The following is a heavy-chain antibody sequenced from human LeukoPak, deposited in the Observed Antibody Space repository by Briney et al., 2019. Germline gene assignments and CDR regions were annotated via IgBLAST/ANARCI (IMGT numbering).Heavy chain of an antibody. J-gene: IGHJ4*02. CDR2: IKQDGSEE. CDR3: ARSPSTYGGYFVY. CDR1: GFTFSSYW. Sequence: GGSLRLSCAASGFTFSSYWMSWVRQAPGKGLEWVANIKQDGSEEYYVDSVKGRFTISRDNAKNSLYLQMNSLRAEDTAVYYCARSPSTYGGYFVYWGQGTLVTVSS. V-gene: IGHV3-7*01. D-gene: IGHD5-12*01.